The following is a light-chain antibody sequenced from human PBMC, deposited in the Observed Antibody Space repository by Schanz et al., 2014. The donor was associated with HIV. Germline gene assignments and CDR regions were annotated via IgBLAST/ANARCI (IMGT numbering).Light chain of an antibody. CDR1: QSVSSSY. V-gene: IGKV3-20*01. CDR3: QQYGSPPYT. J-gene: IGKJ2*01. Sequence: EIVLTQSPGTLSLSPGERATLSCRASQSVSSSYFAWYQQKPGQAPRLLIYRASTRATGIPARFSGSGSGTEFTLTISRLEPEDFAVYYCQQYGSPPYTFGQGTKLEIK. CDR2: RAS.